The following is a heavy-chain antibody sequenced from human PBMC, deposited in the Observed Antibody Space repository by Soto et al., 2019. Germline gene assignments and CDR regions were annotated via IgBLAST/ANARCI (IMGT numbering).Heavy chain of an antibody. D-gene: IGHD4-17*01. Sequence: SETLSLTCTVSGGSISNYYWSWIRQPPGKGLDWFGIFFYIANTNYNPSLKIRVTISVDTSKAQFSLNLSSVTAADTAVYYCARHLAYGDYDAFDIWGQGTMVTVSS. CDR3: ARHLAYGDYDAFDI. CDR1: GGSISNYY. J-gene: IGHJ3*02. V-gene: IGHV4-59*08. CDR2: FFYIANT.